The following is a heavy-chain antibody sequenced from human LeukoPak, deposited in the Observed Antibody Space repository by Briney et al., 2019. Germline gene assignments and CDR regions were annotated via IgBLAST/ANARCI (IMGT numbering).Heavy chain of an antibody. CDR1: GYTFTGYY. J-gene: IGHJ6*02. V-gene: IGHV1-2*02. CDR2: INPNSGGT. Sequence: GASVKVSCKASGYTFTGYYMHWVRQAPGQGLEWMGWINPNSGGTNYAQKFQGRVTMTRDTSISTAYMELSRLRSDDTAVYYCARGHRPAVRGRVPAATTPNYYYYGMDAWGQGTTVTVSS. CDR3: ARGHRPAVRGRVPAATTPNYYYYGMDA. D-gene: IGHD2-2*01.